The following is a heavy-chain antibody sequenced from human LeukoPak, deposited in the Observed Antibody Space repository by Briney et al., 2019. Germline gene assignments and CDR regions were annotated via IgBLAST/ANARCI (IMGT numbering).Heavy chain of an antibody. Sequence: ASVKVSCKASGYTFTGYYMHWVRQAPGQGLEWMGWINPNSGGTNYAQKFQGRVTMTRDTSISTAYMELSRLRSDDTAVYYCARPQKEYSSSWLPSPGYAFDIWGQGTMVTVSS. J-gene: IGHJ3*02. V-gene: IGHV1-2*02. CDR3: ARPQKEYSSSWLPSPGYAFDI. D-gene: IGHD6-13*01. CDR2: INPNSGGT. CDR1: GYTFTGYY.